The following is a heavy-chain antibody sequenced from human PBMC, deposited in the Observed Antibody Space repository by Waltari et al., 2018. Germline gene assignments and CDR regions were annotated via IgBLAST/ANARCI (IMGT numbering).Heavy chain of an antibody. V-gene: IGHV3-30*11. CDR3: ARDDRDGLPDYFDF. CDR2: TSHDESHK. J-gene: IGHJ4*02. D-gene: IGHD2-8*01. Sequence: QVQLWESGGGVVQPGRCLRLSREAPGFTFSHYTMHWVGQAPGKGLEWVAVTSHDESHKYYADSVKVRFTISKDNSKNTLYLQMNSLSTEDTAMYYCARDDRDGLPDYFDFWGQGTLVTVSS. CDR1: GFTFSHYT.